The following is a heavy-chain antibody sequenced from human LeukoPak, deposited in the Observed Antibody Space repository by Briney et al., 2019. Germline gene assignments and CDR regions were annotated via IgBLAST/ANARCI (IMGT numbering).Heavy chain of an antibody. V-gene: IGHV3-64*01. CDR2: ISTNGGST. Sequence: GGSLRLSCAASGFTFSSYAMHWVRQAPGKGLEYVSAISTNGGSTYYANSVEGRFTISRDNSKNTLYLQMDSVRAEDMAVYYCARWGSTSCYDYWGQGTLVTVSS. CDR1: GFTFSSYA. J-gene: IGHJ4*02. D-gene: IGHD2-2*01. CDR3: ARWGSTSCYDY.